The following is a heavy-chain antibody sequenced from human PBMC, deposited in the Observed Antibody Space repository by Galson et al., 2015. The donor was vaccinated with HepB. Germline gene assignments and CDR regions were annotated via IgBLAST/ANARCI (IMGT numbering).Heavy chain of an antibody. CDR1: AFTFNSYA. V-gene: IGHV3-30-3*01. D-gene: IGHD2-2*01. J-gene: IGHJ5*01. Sequence: SLRLSCAASAFTFNSYAMHWVRQAPGKGLEWVTVISYDGSNKYYADSVKGRFTISRDNAKNSLYLQMNGLRAEDTAVYYCAREYCSSTSCYEYNWFDPWGKGTTVTVSS. CDR3: AREYCSSTSCYEYNWFDP. CDR2: ISYDGSNK.